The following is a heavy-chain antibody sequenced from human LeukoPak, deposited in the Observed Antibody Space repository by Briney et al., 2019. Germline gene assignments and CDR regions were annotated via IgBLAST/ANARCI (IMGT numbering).Heavy chain of an antibody. CDR1: GYTFTSYY. CDR3: ARQSPYYGSGSYSFTYFFDY. D-gene: IGHD3-10*01. CDR2: INPSGGST. Sequence: ASVKVSCKASGYTFTSYYMHWVRQAPGQGLEWMGIINPSGGSTSYAQKLQGRVTMTTDTSTSTAYMELRSLRSDDTAVYYCARQSPYYGSGSYSFTYFFDYWGQGTLVTVSS. V-gene: IGHV1-46*01. J-gene: IGHJ4*02.